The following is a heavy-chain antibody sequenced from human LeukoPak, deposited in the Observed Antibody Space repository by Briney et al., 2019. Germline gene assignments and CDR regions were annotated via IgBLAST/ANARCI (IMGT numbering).Heavy chain of an antibody. CDR1: GGSFSGYY. CDR2: IYYSGST. CDR3: ARLTMVRGVHWFDP. V-gene: IGHV4-59*01. Sequence: PSETLSLTCAVYGGSFSGYYWSWIRQPPGKGLEWIGYIYYSGSTNYNPSLKSRVTISVDTSKNQFSLKLSSVTAADTAVYYCARLTMVRGVHWFDPWGQGTLVTVSS. J-gene: IGHJ5*02. D-gene: IGHD3-10*01.